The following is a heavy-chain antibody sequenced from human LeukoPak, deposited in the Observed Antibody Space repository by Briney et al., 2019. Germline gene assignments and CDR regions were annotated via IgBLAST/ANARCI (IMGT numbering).Heavy chain of an antibody. J-gene: IGHJ4*02. CDR1: GFTFSSYW. D-gene: IGHD5-18*01. CDR2: IKQDGSEK. V-gene: IGHV3-7*01. Sequence: GRSLRLSCAASGFTFSSYWMSWVRQAPGKGLEWVANIKQDGSEKYYVDSVKGRFTISRDNAKNSLYLQMNSLRAEDTAVYYCAREKGTNSYGLDYWGQGTLVTVSS. CDR3: AREKGTNSYGLDY.